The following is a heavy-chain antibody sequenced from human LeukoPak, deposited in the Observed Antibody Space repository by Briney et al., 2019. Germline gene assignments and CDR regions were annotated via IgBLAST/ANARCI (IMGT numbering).Heavy chain of an antibody. CDR2: IYYSGST. CDR1: GGSISSGGYY. V-gene: IGHV4-31*03. Sequence: SQTLSLTCTVSGGSISSGGYYWSWIRQHPGKGLEWIGYIYYSGSTYYNPSLKSRVTISVDTSKNQFSLKLSSVTAADTAVYYCARAQRFLEWLLFDYWGQGTLVTVSS. CDR3: ARAQRFLEWLLFDY. D-gene: IGHD3-3*01. J-gene: IGHJ4*02.